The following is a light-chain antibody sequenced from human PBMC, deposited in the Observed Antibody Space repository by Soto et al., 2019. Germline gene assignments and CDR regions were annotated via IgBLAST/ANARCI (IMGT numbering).Light chain of an antibody. CDR1: QSVSSN. CDR2: GAS. CDR3: QQYNNWPPWT. Sequence: LVITHSPATLSVSPGERATLSCRASQSVSSNLAWYQQKPGQAPRLLIYGASTRATGIPARFSGSGSGTEFTLTISSLQSEDFAVHYCQQYNNWPPWTFGQGTKVDIK. J-gene: IGKJ1*01. V-gene: IGKV3-15*01.